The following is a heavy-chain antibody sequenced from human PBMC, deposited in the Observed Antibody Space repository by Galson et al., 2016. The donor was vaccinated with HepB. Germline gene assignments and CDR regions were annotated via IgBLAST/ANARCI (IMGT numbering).Heavy chain of an antibody. D-gene: IGHD3-3*01. V-gene: IGHV2-5*02. CDR2: IYWDGDQ. CDR3: AHSGDTHGHGIYTWVDP. Sequence: PALVKPTQTLTLTCTFSGFSLTSTGLAVAWIRQPPGKALEWLALIYWDGDQRYHPFLKNRLTITKDTSKNQGVLNMADMDPLDTATYFCAHSGDTHGHGIYTWVDPWGRGTLVTVSS. CDR1: GFSLTSTGLA. J-gene: IGHJ5*02.